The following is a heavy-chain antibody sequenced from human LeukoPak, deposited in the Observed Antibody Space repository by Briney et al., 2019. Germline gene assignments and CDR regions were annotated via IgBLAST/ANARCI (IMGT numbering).Heavy chain of an antibody. Sequence: SETLSLTCTVSGGSLSSYYWSWIRQPPGKGLEWIGYIYYSGSTNYNPSLKSRVTISVDTSKNQFSLRLSSVTAADTAVYYCARGGSRFDYWGQGTLVTVSS. J-gene: IGHJ4*02. D-gene: IGHD1-26*01. CDR1: GGSLSSYY. V-gene: IGHV4-59*01. CDR2: IYYSGST. CDR3: ARGGSRFDY.